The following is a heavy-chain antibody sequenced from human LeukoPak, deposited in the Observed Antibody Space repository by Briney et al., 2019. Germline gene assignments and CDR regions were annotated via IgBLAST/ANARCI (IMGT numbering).Heavy chain of an antibody. CDR1: GFTFSSYA. CDR3: ARGGGSAWYAYYFEF. Sequence: GGSLRLSCAASGFTFSSYAMSWVRQAPGKGLEWVSAISGSGGSTYYAGSVKGRFTISRDNSKNTLYLQMSSLRVEDTAVYYCARGGGSAWYAYYFEFWGQGTLVTVSS. V-gene: IGHV3-23*01. CDR2: ISGSGGST. D-gene: IGHD6-19*01. J-gene: IGHJ4*02.